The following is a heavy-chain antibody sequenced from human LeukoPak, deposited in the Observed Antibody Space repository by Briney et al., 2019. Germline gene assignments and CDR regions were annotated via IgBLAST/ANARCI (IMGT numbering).Heavy chain of an antibody. CDR1: GFTFSNYV. J-gene: IGHJ3*02. CDR3: ATRGIMITFGGDDAFDI. Sequence: GGSLRLSCAASGFTFSNYVMHWVRQAPGKGLEWVAVISYDGSDKYFADSVKGRFTIYRDNSKNTLYLQMNSLRDDDTAVYYCATRGIMITFGGDDAFDIWGQGTMVTVSS. CDR2: ISYDGSDK. V-gene: IGHV3-30*04. D-gene: IGHD3-16*01.